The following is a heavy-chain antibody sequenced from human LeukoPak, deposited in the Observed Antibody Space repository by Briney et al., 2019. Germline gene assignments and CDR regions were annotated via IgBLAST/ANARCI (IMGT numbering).Heavy chain of an antibody. V-gene: IGHV3-33*01. J-gene: IGHJ4*02. CDR1: GFTFSSYG. Sequence: GGSLRLSCAASGFTFSSYGMHWVRQAPGKGLEWVAVIWYDGSNKYYADSVKGRFTISRDNSKNTLYLQMNSLRAEDTAVYYCARGLGSYDSSELTWPMSSFWGQGPQVTVSS. D-gene: IGHD3-22*01. CDR2: IWYDGSNK. CDR3: ARGLGSYDSSELTWPMSSF.